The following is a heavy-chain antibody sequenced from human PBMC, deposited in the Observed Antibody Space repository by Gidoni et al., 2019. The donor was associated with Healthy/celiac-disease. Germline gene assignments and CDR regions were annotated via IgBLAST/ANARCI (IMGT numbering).Heavy chain of an antibody. CDR3: ARGPRAAGTDY. CDR1: GFTFSSYS. D-gene: IGHD6-13*01. Sequence: EVQLVESGGGLVKPVGSLSLSCAASGFTFSSYSMNWVRQAPGKGLEWVSSSSSSSSYIYYADSVKGRFTISRDNAKNSLYLQMNSLRAEDTAVYYCARGPRAAGTDYWGQGTLVTVSS. CDR2: SSSSSSYI. V-gene: IGHV3-21*01. J-gene: IGHJ4*02.